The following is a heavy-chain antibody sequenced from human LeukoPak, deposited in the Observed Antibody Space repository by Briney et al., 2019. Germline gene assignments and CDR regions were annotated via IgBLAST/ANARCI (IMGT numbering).Heavy chain of an antibody. D-gene: IGHD6-13*01. CDR3: AKYRRYSSSWFDY. J-gene: IGHJ4*02. V-gene: IGHV3-23*01. CDR2: ISGSGGST. CDR1: GFTFSSYA. Sequence: PGGSLRLSCAASGFTFSSYAMSWVRLAPGKGLVWVSAISGSGGSTYYADSVKGRFTISRDNSMNTLYLQMNSLRAEDTAVYYCAKYRRYSSSWFDYWGQGTLVTVSS.